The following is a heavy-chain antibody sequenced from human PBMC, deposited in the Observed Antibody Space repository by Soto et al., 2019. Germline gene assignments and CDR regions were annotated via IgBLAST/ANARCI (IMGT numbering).Heavy chain of an antibody. Sequence: EVQLVESGGGLVQPGGSLRLSCAASGFTFSSYSMNWVRQAPGKGLEWVSYISSSSSTIYYADSVKGRFTISRDNAKNSLYLQMNSLRAEDTAVYYCARGADYGDYWGWFDPWGQGTLVTVSS. D-gene: IGHD4-17*01. CDR3: ARGADYGDYWGWFDP. CDR1: GFTFSSYS. J-gene: IGHJ5*02. CDR2: ISSSSSTI. V-gene: IGHV3-48*01.